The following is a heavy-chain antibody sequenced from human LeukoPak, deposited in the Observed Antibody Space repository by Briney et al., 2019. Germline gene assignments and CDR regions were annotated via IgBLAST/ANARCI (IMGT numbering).Heavy chain of an antibody. J-gene: IGHJ6*02. V-gene: IGHV5-51*01. D-gene: IGHD2-8*02. CDR2: IYPGDSDT. CDR1: GYSFSTNW. CDR3: VRVLWTWALNYYYGMDV. Sequence: GESLKISCTGSGYSFSTNWIGWVRQMPGKGLEWMGIIYPGDSDTRYSPSFQGQVTISAAKSISTAYLQWNNLKASDTAMYYCVRVLWTWALNYYYGMDVWGQGTTVTVSS.